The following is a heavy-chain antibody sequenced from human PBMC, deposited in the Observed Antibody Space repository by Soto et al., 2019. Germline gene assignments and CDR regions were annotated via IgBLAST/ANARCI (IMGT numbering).Heavy chain of an antibody. D-gene: IGHD3-22*01. J-gene: IGHJ4*02. CDR2: ISYDGSNK. CDR1: GFTFGTYA. Sequence: GGSLRLSCAASGFTFGTYAMRWVRQAPGKGLEWVAVISYDGSNKYYADSVKGRFTISRDNSKNTLYLQMNSLRAEDTAVYYCAKDKNGYYGWYYYDSSGYWNHFDYWGQGTLVTVSS. CDR3: AKDKNGYYGWYYYDSSGYWNHFDY. V-gene: IGHV3-30*18.